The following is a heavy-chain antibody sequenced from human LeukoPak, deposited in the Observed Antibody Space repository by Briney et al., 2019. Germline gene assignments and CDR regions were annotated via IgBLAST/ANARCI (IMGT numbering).Heavy chain of an antibody. V-gene: IGHV3-66*01. CDR1: GFTVSNNY. J-gene: IGHJ6*02. D-gene: IGHD3-3*01. Sequence: GGSLRLSCAASGFTVSNNYMSWVRQAPGKGLEWVSVIYSGGSTYYADSVKGRFTISRDNSKNTLYLQMNSLRAEDTAVYYCARDRGFTIFGVVINDYYYYGMDVWGQGTTATVSS. CDR3: ARDRGFTIFGVVINDYYYYGMDV. CDR2: IYSGGST.